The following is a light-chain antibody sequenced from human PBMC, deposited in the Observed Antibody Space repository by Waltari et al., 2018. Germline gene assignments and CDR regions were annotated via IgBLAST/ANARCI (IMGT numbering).Light chain of an antibody. CDR1: QDVSNW. Sequence: DIQMTQSPSSVSASVGDRVTITCRASQDVSNWFAWYQQKPGKAPKFLSYAASSLQRGVPSRFSGSGSGTEFTLTISSLQPDDFATYYCQQANTFPYTFGQGTKVEIK. J-gene: IGKJ2*01. CDR3: QQANTFPYT. CDR2: AAS. V-gene: IGKV1-12*01.